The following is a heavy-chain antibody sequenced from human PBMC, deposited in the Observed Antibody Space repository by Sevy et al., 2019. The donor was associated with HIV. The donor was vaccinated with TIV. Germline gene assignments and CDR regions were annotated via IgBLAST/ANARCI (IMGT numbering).Heavy chain of an antibody. V-gene: IGHV3-30*02. CDR1: KFPFRSNG. Sequence: GSLRLSCVASKFPFRSNGFHWVRQPPGKGLEWLSYINFDGSDRKYADSVKGRFTASRDNSKNTLYLQMNSLRAEDTAVYYCAKDLRVVIPAAMQPADLWGQGTLVTVSS. CDR3: AKDLRVVIPAAMQPADL. J-gene: IGHJ5*02. D-gene: IGHD2-2*01. CDR2: INFDGSDR.